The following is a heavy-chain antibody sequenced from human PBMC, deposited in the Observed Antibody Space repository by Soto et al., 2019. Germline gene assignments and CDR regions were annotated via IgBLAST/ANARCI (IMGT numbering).Heavy chain of an antibody. CDR2: IIPIFGTA. D-gene: IGHD5-18*01. CDR3: ARVTATVDTAMAHYYYYGMDV. Sequence: SVKVSCKASGGTFSSYAISWVRQAPGQGLEWMGGIIPIFGTANYAQKFQGRVTITADKSTSTAYMELSSLRSEDTAVYYCARVTATVDTAMAHYYYYGMDVWGQGTTVTVSS. J-gene: IGHJ6*02. V-gene: IGHV1-69*06. CDR1: GGTFSSYA.